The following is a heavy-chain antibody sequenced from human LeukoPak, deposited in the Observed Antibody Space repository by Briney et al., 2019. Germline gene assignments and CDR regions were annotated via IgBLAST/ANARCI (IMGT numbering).Heavy chain of an antibody. CDR3: AKELGRSTWYYFDG. V-gene: IGHV3-23*01. Sequence: GESLKISCAASGFAFGGYAMSWVRQAPGKGLEWVSSISASTVNAFYADSVRGRFTISRDNSKNTLDLQMSSLRAEDTALYYCAKELGRSTWYYFDGWGQGTLVTVSS. D-gene: IGHD6-13*01. J-gene: IGHJ4*02. CDR1: GFAFGGYA. CDR2: ISASTVNA.